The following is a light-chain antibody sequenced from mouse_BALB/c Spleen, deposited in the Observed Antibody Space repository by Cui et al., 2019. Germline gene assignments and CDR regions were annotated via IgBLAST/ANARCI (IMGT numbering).Light chain of an antibody. J-gene: IGKJ5*01. Sequence: DLQMTLSPASQPASLGERVTITCLASQTIGTWLAWYQQKPGKSPQLLIYAATSLADGVPSRFSGSGSGTKFSFKISSLQAEDVVSYYCQQLYSTPLTFGAGTKLELK. CDR2: AAT. V-gene: IGKV12-98*01. CDR1: QTIGTW. CDR3: QQLYSTPLT.